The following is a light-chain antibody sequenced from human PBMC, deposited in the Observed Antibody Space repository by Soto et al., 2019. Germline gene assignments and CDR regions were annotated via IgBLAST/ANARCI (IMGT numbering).Light chain of an antibody. CDR1: SSNIGAGYD. V-gene: IGLV1-40*01. Sequence: QSVLTQPPSVSGAPGQRVTISCTGSSSNIGAGYDVHWYQQFPGTAPKLLIFSDINRPSGVPARFSASKSGSSASLAISGLQAEDEADYYCQSYDSVLSASVFGGGTKLTVL. J-gene: IGLJ2*01. CDR3: QSYDSVLSASV. CDR2: SDI.